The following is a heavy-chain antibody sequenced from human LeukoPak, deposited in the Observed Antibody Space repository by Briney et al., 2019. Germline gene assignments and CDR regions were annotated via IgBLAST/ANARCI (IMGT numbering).Heavy chain of an antibody. CDR3: ARGPLRLGDLSTL. J-gene: IGHJ4*02. Sequence: ASVKVSCKASGYTFIDYYIHWVRQAPGQGLEWIGWINPNIGVTTYAQRFQGRVTMTRDTSNSTAYMDISRLRSDDTAVYFCARGPLRLGDLSTLWGQGTLVTVSS. D-gene: IGHD3-16*02. CDR1: GYTFIDYY. CDR2: INPNIGVT. V-gene: IGHV1-2*02.